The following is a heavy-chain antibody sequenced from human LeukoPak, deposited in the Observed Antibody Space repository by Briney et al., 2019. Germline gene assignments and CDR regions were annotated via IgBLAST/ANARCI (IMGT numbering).Heavy chain of an antibody. CDR3: ARSVWELLHHWFDP. CDR2: ITPIFGTA. J-gene: IGHJ5*02. Sequence: GASVKVSCKASGGTFSSYAISWVRQAPRQGLEWMGGITPIFGTANYAQKFQGRVTITADESTSTAYMELSSLRSEDTAVYYCARSVWELLHHWFDPWGQGTLVTVSS. D-gene: IGHD1-26*01. V-gene: IGHV1-69*01. CDR1: GGTFSSYA.